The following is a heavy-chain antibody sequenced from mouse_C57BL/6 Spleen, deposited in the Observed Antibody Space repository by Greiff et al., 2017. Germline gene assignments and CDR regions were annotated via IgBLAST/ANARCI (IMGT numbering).Heavy chain of an antibody. Sequence: EVMLVESGGGLVKPGGSLKLSCAASGFTFSSYAMSWVRQTPEKRLEWVATISDGGSYTYYPDNVTGRFTISRDNAKNNLYLKKSHLKSEDTAMYYFARDPGGDDCDDYFDVWGKGTTLTVSS. V-gene: IGHV5-4*01. CDR3: ARDPGGDDCDDYFDV. J-gene: IGHJ2*01. CDR2: ISDGGSYT. D-gene: IGHD2-4*01. CDR1: GFTFSSYA.